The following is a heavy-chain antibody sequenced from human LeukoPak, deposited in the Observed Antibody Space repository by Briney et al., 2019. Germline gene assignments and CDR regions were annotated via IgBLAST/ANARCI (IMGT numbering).Heavy chain of an antibody. V-gene: IGHV3-30*02. CDR1: GFTFSSCG. Sequence: GGSLRLSCAASGFTFSSCGMHWVRQAPGKGLEWVAFIRYDGSNKYYADSVKGRFTISRDNSKNTLYLQMNSLRAEDTAVYYCAKDSCSSTSCPLDYWGQGTLVTVSS. CDR2: IRYDGSNK. D-gene: IGHD2-2*01. J-gene: IGHJ4*02. CDR3: AKDSCSSTSCPLDY.